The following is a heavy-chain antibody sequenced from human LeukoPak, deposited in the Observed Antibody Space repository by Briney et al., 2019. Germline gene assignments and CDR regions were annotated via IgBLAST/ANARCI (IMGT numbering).Heavy chain of an antibody. CDR1: DASISGYY. CDR2: FYYTGTR. CDR3: ASVLYGANGSDY. J-gene: IGHJ4*02. V-gene: IGHV4-59*01. D-gene: IGHD4-23*01. Sequence: PSETLSLTCTVSDASISGYYWSWIRQPPGEGLEWIAYFYYTGTRNYNPSLKSRVTVSVDTPKNQFSLTLTSVTAADTAVYYCASVLYGANGSDYWGQGTPVTVSS.